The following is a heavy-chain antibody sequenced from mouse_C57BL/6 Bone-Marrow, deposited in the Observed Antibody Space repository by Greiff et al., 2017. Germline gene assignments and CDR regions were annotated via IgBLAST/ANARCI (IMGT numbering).Heavy chain of an antibody. D-gene: IGHD2-3*01. V-gene: IGHV5-12*01. CDR1: GFTFSDYY. Sequence: DVQLVESGGGLVQPGGSLKLSCAASGFTFSDYYMYWVRQTPEKRLEWVAYISNGGGSTYYPDTVKGRFTISRDNAKNTLYLQMSRLKSEDTAMYYCARPLYDGYPGAYWGQGTLVTVSA. CDR2: ISNGGGST. J-gene: IGHJ3*01. CDR3: ARPLYDGYPGAY.